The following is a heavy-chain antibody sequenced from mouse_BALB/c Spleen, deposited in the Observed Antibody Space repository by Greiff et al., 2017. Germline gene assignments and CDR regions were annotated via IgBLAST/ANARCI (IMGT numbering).Heavy chain of an antibody. D-gene: IGHD1-1*01. V-gene: IGHV1-20*01. CDR3: ARGVYYYGSSYFDY. CDR1: GYSFTGYF. Sequence: EVQLVESGPELVKPGASVKISCKASGYSFTGYFMNWVMQSHGKSLEWIGRINPYNGDTFYNQKFKGKATLTVDKSSSTAHMELRSLTSEDSAVYYCARGVYYYGSSYFDYWGQGTTLTVSS. J-gene: IGHJ2*01. CDR2: INPYNGDT.